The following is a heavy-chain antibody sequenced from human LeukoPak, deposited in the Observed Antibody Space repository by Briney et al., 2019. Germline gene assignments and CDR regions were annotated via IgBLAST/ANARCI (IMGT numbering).Heavy chain of an antibody. V-gene: IGHV3-30-3*01. CDR1: GLTFSSYA. J-gene: IGHJ4*02. CDR3: AREDYGYGTVFDY. D-gene: IGHD5-18*01. CDR2: ISYDGSNK. Sequence: GRSLRLSCAASGLTFSSYAMHWVRQAPGKGLEWVAVISYDGSNKYYADSVKGRFTISRDNSKNTLYLQMNSLRAEDTAAYYCAREDYGYGTVFDYWGQGTLVTVSS.